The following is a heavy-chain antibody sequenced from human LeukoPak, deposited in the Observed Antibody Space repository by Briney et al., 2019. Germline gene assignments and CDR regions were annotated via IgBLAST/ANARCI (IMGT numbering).Heavy chain of an antibody. Sequence: PGGSLRLSCAASGFVISNNAMSWVRQAPGKGLEWVSGISGDGRRTWYADSVRGRFTISRDNSKNTLYLQTSGLREEDTALYYCARLYSAGWFGLSSWGQGTLVTVSS. CDR2: ISGDGRRT. CDR3: ARLYSAGWFGLSS. D-gene: IGHD6-19*01. V-gene: IGHV3-23*01. CDR1: GFVISNNA. J-gene: IGHJ5*02.